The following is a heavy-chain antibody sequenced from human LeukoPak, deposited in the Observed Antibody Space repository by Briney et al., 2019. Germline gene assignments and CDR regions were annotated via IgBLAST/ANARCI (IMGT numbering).Heavy chain of an antibody. CDR2: IYHSGST. CDR1: GYSISSGYY. V-gene: IGHV4-38-2*02. Sequence: PSETLSLTCTVSGYSISSGYYWGWIRQPPGKGLEWIGSIYHSGSTYYNPSLKNRVTISVDTSKNQFSLKLSSVTAADTAVYYCARAPTEYSSSPGRFDPWGQGTLVTVSS. D-gene: IGHD6-6*01. CDR3: ARAPTEYSSSPGRFDP. J-gene: IGHJ5*02.